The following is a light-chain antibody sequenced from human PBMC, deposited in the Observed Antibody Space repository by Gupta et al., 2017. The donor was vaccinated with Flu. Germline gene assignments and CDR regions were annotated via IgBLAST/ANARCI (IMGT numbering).Light chain of an antibody. V-gene: IGLV3-10*01. Sequence: SYAVTQPPSVSVYPGQTARIICSGDTLSKQYVYWYQQKSGQAPVVVVYANNRRPSGIPERFSGSASGTMATLTISGAQVEDEGDYHCFSTVKTGNHRVFGGGTKLVVL. CDR3: FSTVKTGNHRV. CDR2: ANN. CDR1: TLSKQY. J-gene: IGLJ3*02.